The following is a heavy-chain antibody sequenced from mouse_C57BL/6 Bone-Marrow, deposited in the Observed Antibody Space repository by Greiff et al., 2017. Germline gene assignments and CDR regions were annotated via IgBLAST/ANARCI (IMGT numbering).Heavy chain of an antibody. J-gene: IGHJ1*03. CDR1: GFNIKDYY. Sequence: VHLPHSGAELVKPGASVKLSCTASGFNIKDYYMHWVKQRTEQGLEWIGRIDPEDGETKYAPKFQGKATITADTSSNTAYLQLSSLTSEDTAVYYCPAITTVVAPDVWGTGTTVTGSS. CDR3: PAITTVVAPDV. D-gene: IGHD1-1*01. V-gene: IGHV14-2*01. CDR2: IDPEDGET.